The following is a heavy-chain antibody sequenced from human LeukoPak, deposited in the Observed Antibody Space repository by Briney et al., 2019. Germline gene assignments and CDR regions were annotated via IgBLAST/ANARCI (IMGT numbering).Heavy chain of an antibody. CDR3: ARGHSSSWYGENWFDP. V-gene: IGHV1-69*05. CDR2: IIPIFGTA. J-gene: IGHJ5*02. D-gene: IGHD6-13*01. Sequence: SVKVSCKASGGTFSSYAISWVRQAPGQGLEWMGGIIPIFGTANYAQKFQGRVTITTDESTSTAYMELSSLRSEDTAVYYCARGHSSSWYGENWFDPWGQGNLVTVSS. CDR1: GGTFSSYA.